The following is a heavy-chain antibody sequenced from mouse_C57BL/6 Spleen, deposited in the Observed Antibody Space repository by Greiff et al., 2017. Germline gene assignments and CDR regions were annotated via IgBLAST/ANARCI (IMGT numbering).Heavy chain of an antibody. V-gene: IGHV1-53*01. J-gene: IGHJ4*01. CDR2: INPSNGGT. D-gene: IGHD1-1*01. CDR3: ARTHYYCSSCRDYAMDY. CDR1: GYTFTSYW. Sequence: QVQLQQSGTELVKPGASVKLSCKASGYTFTSYWMHWVKQRPGQGLEWIGNINPSNGGTNYNQKFKSKATLTVDKSSRTAYMQLSSLTSEDSAVYYCARTHYYCSSCRDYAMDYWGQGTSVTVSS.